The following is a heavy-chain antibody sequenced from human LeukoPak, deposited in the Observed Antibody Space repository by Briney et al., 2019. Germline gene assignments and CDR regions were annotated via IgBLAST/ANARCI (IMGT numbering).Heavy chain of an antibody. D-gene: IGHD6-19*01. CDR1: GFTFNSYT. J-gene: IGHJ4*02. V-gene: IGHV3-21*01. CDR3: ARVSAHAGIAVAASDY. Sequence: GGSLRLSCAASGFTFNSYTMNWVRQAPGKGLKWVSSISTSSNYIYYADSLRGRFTISRDNAKNSLYLQMNGLRAEDTAVYYCARVSAHAGIAVAASDYWGQGTLVTVSS. CDR2: ISTSSNYI.